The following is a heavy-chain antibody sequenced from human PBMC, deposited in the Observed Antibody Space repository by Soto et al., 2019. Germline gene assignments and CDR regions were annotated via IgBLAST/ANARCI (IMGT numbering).Heavy chain of an antibody. CDR2: MNPNSGNT. CDR3: ARLDTIFGVVIDY. CDR1: GYTFTSYD. D-gene: IGHD3-3*01. J-gene: IGHJ4*02. V-gene: IGHV1-8*01. Sequence: ASVKVSCKASGYTFTSYDINWVRQATGQGLEWMGWMNPNSGNTGYAQKFQGRVTMTRNTSISTAYMELSSLRSEDTAVYYCARLDTIFGVVIDYWGQGTLVTVSS.